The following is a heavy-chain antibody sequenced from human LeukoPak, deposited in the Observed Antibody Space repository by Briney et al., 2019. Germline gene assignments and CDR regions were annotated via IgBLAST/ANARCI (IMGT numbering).Heavy chain of an antibody. CDR3: AKDRGYCSGGSCHPLDY. V-gene: IGHV3-23*01. CDR2: ISGSGGST. Sequence: GGSLRLSCAASGFTFSSYAMGWVRQAPGEGRGWVSAISGSGGSTYYADSVKGRFTISRDNSKNTLYLQMNSLRAEDTAVYYCAKDRGYCSGGSCHPLDYWGQGTLVTVSS. J-gene: IGHJ4*02. CDR1: GFTFSSYA. D-gene: IGHD2-15*01.